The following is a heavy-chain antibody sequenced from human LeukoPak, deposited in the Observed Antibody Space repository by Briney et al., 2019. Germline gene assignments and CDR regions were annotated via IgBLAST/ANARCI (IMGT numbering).Heavy chain of an antibody. D-gene: IGHD1-26*01. J-gene: IGHJ4*02. V-gene: IGHV3-7*01. CDR1: GFTFSGFW. CDR3: ARDQVGPED. Sequence: GGSLRLSCAASGFTFSGFWMNWVRQAPGKGLEWVANMNQDGSEKYYVDSVKGRFTISRDNAKSSLYLQMNSLTAEDTAVYYCARDQVGPEDWGQGTLVTVSS. CDR2: MNQDGSEK.